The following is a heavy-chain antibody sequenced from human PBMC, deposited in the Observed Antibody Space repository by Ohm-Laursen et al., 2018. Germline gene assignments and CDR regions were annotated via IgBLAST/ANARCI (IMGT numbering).Heavy chain of an antibody. Sequence: GSLRLSCSASGFTVSSNYMSWVRQAPGKGLEWVSVIYSGGSTYYADSVKGRFTISRDNSKNTLYVQMNNLRAEDTAVYYCVRGYTSSWSNYFDSWGQGTLVTVSS. CDR3: VRGYTSSWSNYFDS. D-gene: IGHD6-13*01. CDR2: IYSGGST. CDR1: GFTVSSNY. J-gene: IGHJ4*02. V-gene: IGHV3-66*01.